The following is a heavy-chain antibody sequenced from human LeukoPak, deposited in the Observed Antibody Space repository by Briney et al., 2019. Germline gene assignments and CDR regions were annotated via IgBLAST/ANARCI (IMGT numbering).Heavy chain of an antibody. J-gene: IGHJ4*02. CDR1: GFTFSSYS. D-gene: IGHD2-2*01. CDR2: ISSSSSTI. Sequence: GGSLRLSCAASGFTFSSYSMNWVRQAPGKGLEWVSYISSSSSTIYYADSVKGRFTISRDKAKNSLYLQMNSLRAEDTAVYYCAREYCSSTSCLYDYWGQGTLVTVSS. V-gene: IGHV3-48*01. CDR3: AREYCSSTSCLYDY.